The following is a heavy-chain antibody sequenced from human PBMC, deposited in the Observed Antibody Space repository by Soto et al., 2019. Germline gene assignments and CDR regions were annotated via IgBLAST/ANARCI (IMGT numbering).Heavy chain of an antibody. CDR2: IYYSGST. J-gene: IGHJ6*02. CDR3: ARITITKPYYYYGMAV. Sequence: ASETLSLTCTVSGGSISRYHWSWIRQPPGKGLEWIGYIYYSGSTNYNPTLKSRVTISVYTSKNQFCLKLRSVRAPDTAVYYCARITITKPYYYYGMAVGRQGTTVTVSS. D-gene: IGHD5-12*01. V-gene: IGHV4-59*01. CDR1: GGSISRYH.